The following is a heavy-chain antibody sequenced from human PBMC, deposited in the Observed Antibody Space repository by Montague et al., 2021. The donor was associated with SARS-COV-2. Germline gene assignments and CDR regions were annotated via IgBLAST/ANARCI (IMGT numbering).Heavy chain of an antibody. J-gene: IGHJ4*02. D-gene: IGHD6-19*01. CDR3: ARDIAVAGLFDY. CDR2: IYISGST. CDR1: GGSISSGSYY. Sequence: TLSLTCTVSGGSISSGSYYWSWIRQPAGKGLEWIGRIYISGSTNYNPTLKSRVTISVDTSKNQFSLKLSSVTAADTAGYYCARDIAVAGLFDYWGQGTLVTVSS. V-gene: IGHV4-61*02.